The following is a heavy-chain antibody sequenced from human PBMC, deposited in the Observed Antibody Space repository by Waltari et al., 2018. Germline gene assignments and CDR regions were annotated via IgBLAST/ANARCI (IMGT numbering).Heavy chain of an antibody. D-gene: IGHD3-22*01. CDR3: ARDQWFAFDI. J-gene: IGHJ3*02. V-gene: IGHV3-7*01. Sequence: EVQLVASGGGLVQPGGSLRLSCAASGFTLSSYWMSWVRQAPGKGLEWVANIKKDGGEEYYVDSVRDRFTISRDNAKNSLFLQMNSLRPEDTAVYYCARDQWFAFDIWGQGTMVTVSS. CDR2: IKKDGGEE. CDR1: GFTLSSYW.